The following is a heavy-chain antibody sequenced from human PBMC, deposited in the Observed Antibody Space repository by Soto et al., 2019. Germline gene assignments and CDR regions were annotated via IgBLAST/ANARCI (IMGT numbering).Heavy chain of an antibody. V-gene: IGHV4-59*08. J-gene: IGHJ4*02. D-gene: IGHD6-19*01. Sequence: PSETLSLTCTVSGGSISDYYWSWIRQPPGKGLEWIGYIHYSGSTNYNPSLNSRVTISVHTSNNQFSLKLSSVTAADTAVYYCARQVVDGTVAGTGSFDSWGQGTLVTVSS. CDR1: GGSISDYY. CDR3: ARQVVDGTVAGTGSFDS. CDR2: IHYSGST.